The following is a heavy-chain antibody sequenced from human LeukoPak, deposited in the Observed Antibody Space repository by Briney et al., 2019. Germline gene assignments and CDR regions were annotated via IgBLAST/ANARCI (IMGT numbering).Heavy chain of an antibody. Sequence: ASVKVSCKASGYTFTSYYMHWVRQAPGQGLEWMGIINPSGGSTSYAQKFQGRVTMTRDTSTSTVYMELSSLRSEDTAVYYCARDYFPIVVVPAVQYYFDYWGQGTLVTVSS. CDR1: GYTFTSYY. CDR3: ARDYFPIVVVPAVQYYFDY. D-gene: IGHD2-2*01. J-gene: IGHJ4*02. CDR2: INPSGGST. V-gene: IGHV1-46*01.